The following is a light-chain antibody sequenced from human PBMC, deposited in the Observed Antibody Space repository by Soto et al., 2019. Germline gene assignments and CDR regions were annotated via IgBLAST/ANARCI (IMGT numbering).Light chain of an antibody. J-gene: IGKJ1*01. CDR3: LQDYNFPWA. CDR2: GAS. CDR1: QGIRSD. V-gene: IGKV1-6*01. Sequence: IQVTQSPPSLSASVGDRVTISCRASQGIRSDLAWYQQKPGKVPKLLIYGASKLASGVPSRFRRSGFGTDFTLTISSLQPEDFATYYCLQDYNFPWAFGQGTKVEIK.